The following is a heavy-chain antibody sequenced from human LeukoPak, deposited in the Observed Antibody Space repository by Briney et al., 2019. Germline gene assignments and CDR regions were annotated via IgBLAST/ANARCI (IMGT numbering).Heavy chain of an antibody. CDR2: IYYSGST. CDR1: GGSVSSYY. J-gene: IGHJ6*02. CDR3: ARDSFGSGSWYGPYYYYGMDV. V-gene: IGHV4-59*02. D-gene: IGHD6-13*01. Sequence: SVTLSLTCTVFGGSVSSYYWSWIRQPPGKGLEWIGYIYYSGSTNYNPSLKSRVTISVDTSKNQFSLKLSSVTAADTAVYYCARDSFGSGSWYGPYYYYGMDVWGQGTTVTVSS.